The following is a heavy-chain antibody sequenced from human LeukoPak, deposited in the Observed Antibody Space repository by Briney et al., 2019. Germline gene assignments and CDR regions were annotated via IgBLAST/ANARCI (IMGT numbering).Heavy chain of an antibody. CDR3: ARDQIAVAGTDYYYGMDV. J-gene: IGHJ6*02. Sequence: QPGGSLRLSCAASGFTLSSYWMSWVRQAPGKGLEWVANIKQDGSEKYYVDSVKGRFTISRDNAKNSLYLQMNSLRAEDTAVYYCARDQIAVAGTDYYYGMDVWGQGTTVTVSS. V-gene: IGHV3-7*01. CDR1: GFTLSSYW. CDR2: IKQDGSEK. D-gene: IGHD6-19*01.